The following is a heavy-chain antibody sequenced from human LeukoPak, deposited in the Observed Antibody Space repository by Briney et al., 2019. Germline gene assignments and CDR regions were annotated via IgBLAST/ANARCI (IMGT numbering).Heavy chain of an antibody. V-gene: IGHV4-59*08. CDR3: ARIAAAGNFDP. CDR2: IYYSGST. J-gene: IGHJ5*02. Sequence: SETLSLTCTVSGGSISSYYWSWIRQPPGKGLEWIGYIYYSGSTNYNPSLKSRVTISVDTSKNQFSLRLSSVTAADTAVYYCARIAAAGNFDPWGQGTLVTVSS. D-gene: IGHD6-13*01. CDR1: GGSISSYY.